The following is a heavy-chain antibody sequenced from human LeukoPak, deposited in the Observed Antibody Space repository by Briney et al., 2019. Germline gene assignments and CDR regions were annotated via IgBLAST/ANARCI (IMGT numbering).Heavy chain of an antibody. Sequence: GGSLRLSCVASGLNFGNYWMDWVRQAPGKGLEWVGNINQDGSAKYNVDSVKGRFTISRDNAERSLYLHMNSLRAEDTAIYYCARDFESWGQGTLVTVSS. CDR1: GLNFGNYW. CDR3: ARDFES. V-gene: IGHV3-7*03. CDR2: INQDGSAK. J-gene: IGHJ4*02.